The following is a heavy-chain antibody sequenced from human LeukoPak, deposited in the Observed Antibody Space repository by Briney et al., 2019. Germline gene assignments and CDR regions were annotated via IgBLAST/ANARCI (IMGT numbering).Heavy chain of an antibody. D-gene: IGHD2-2*01. CDR1: GYTFTGYY. V-gene: IGHV1-2*02. Sequence: GASVKVSCKASGYTFTGYYMHWVRQAPGQGLEWMGWINPNSGGTNYAQKFQGRVTMTRDTSISTAYMELSRLRSDDTAVYYCARGGGYCSSTSCSQLDYWGQGTLVTVSS. CDR2: INPNSGGT. CDR3: ARGGGYCSSTSCSQLDY. J-gene: IGHJ4*02.